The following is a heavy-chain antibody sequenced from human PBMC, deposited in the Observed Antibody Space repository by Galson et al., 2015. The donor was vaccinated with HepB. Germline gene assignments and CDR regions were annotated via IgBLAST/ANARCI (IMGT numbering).Heavy chain of an antibody. J-gene: IGHJ4*02. CDR2: ISYDGSNK. CDR3: AREGGKAGFDY. V-gene: IGHV3-30-3*01. Sequence: SLRLSCAASGFTFSSYAMHWVRQAPGKGLEWVAVISYDGSNKYYADSVKGRFTISRNNSKNTLYLQMNSLRAEDTAVCYCAREGGKAGFDYWGQGTLVTVSS. D-gene: IGHD4-23*01. CDR1: GFTFSSYA.